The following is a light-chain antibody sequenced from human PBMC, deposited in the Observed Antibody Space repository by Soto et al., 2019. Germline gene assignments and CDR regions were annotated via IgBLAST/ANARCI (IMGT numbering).Light chain of an antibody. J-gene: IGKJ5*01. V-gene: IGKV3-15*01. CDR3: QQYNNWPSIT. CDR1: QGIGST. CDR2: DTS. Sequence: EIIMTQSPATLSVSPGEGATLSCRASQGIGSTLAWYQHKPGQTPRLLIYDTSTRATGVPARFSGSRSGTEFTLTINSLQSEDFAVYYCQQYNNWPSITFGLGTRLEIK.